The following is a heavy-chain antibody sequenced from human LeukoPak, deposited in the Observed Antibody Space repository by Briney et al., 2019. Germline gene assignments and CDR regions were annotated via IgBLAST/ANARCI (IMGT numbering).Heavy chain of an antibody. CDR2: IYYSGST. Sequence: SETLSLTCTVSGGSISSSNYYWGWIRQPPGKGLEWIGNIYYSGSTYYNPSLKSRITISVDTSKNQFSLKLSSVTAADTAVYYCARADLEGGIAAAGPSRSPLSGPFDYWGQGTLVTVSS. D-gene: IGHD6-13*01. V-gene: IGHV4-39*07. CDR1: GGSISSSNYY. CDR3: ARADLEGGIAAAGPSRSPLSGPFDY. J-gene: IGHJ4*02.